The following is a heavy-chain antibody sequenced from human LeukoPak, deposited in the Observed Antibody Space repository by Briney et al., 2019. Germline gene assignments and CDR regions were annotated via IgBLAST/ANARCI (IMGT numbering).Heavy chain of an antibody. CDR3: ARRKERWLHPQNHFDC. D-gene: IGHD5-24*01. CDR2: INHSGST. CDR1: GGSFSGYY. Sequence: PSETLSLTCAVYGGSFSGYYWSWIRQPPGKGLEWIGEINHSGSTNYNPSLKSRVTISVDTSKNQFSLKLSSVTAADTAVYYCARRKERWLHPQNHFDCWGQGTLVTVSS. V-gene: IGHV4-34*01. J-gene: IGHJ4*02.